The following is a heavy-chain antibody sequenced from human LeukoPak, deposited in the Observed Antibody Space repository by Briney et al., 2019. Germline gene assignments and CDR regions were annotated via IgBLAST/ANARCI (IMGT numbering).Heavy chain of an antibody. Sequence: PGTSLRLSCEASGFIFSTYGMNWVRQAPGKGLEWVAIIWYDGSNEYYADSVKGRFSISRDNSKSTLYLEMSSLRADDTAIYYCASSTVTTRGVGDFDLWGHGTWVTVSS. V-gene: IGHV3-33*01. J-gene: IGHJ3*01. CDR1: GFIFSTYG. CDR3: ASSTVTTRGVGDFDL. D-gene: IGHD4-17*01. CDR2: IWYDGSNE.